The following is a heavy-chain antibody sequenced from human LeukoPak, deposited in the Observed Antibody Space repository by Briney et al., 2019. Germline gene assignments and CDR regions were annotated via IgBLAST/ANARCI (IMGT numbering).Heavy chain of an antibody. CDR3: ARAPLYGSSWYQHFDY. CDR2: IIPILGIA. J-gene: IGHJ4*02. Sequence: ASVKVSCKASGGTFSSYAISWVRQAPGQGLEWMGRIIPILGIANYAQKFQGRVTITADKSTSTAYMELSSLRSEDTAVYYCARAPLYGSSWYQHFDYWGQGTLVTVSS. D-gene: IGHD6-13*01. CDR1: GGTFSSYA. V-gene: IGHV1-69*04.